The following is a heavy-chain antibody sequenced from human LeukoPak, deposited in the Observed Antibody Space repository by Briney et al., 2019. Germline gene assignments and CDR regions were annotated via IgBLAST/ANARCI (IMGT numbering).Heavy chain of an antibody. V-gene: IGHV3-30*03. CDR2: ISYDGSNK. CDR1: GFTFSSYG. CDR3: ARAGVRGSSTSWDFDY. J-gene: IGHJ4*02. Sequence: GRSLRLSCAASGFTFSSYGMHWVRQAPGKGLEWVAVISYDGSNKYYADSVKGRFTISRDNSKNTLYLQMNSLRAEDTAVYYCARAGVRGSSTSWDFDYWGQGTLVTVSS. D-gene: IGHD2-2*01.